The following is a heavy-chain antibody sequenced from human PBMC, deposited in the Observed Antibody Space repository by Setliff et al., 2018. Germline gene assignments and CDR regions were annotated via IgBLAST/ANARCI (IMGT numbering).Heavy chain of an antibody. Sequence: SETLSLTCTVSSGSISSDNYYWGWIRQPPGKGLEWIGTLSYNGTAYYTPSLKSRVTITIDTSKNQFSLKLTSVTAADTAIYYCARGDSSGNNYPVLDYWGQGTLVTVSS. D-gene: IGHD5-18*01. V-gene: IGHV4-39*01. J-gene: IGHJ4*02. CDR1: SGSISSDNYY. CDR2: LSYNGTA. CDR3: ARGDSSGNNYPVLDY.